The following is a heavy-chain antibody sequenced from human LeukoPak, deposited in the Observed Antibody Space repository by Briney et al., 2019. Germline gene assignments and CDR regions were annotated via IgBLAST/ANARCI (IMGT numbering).Heavy chain of an antibody. J-gene: IGHJ4*02. CDR2: ISAYNGNT. CDR1: GYTFTSYG. D-gene: IGHD6-6*01. CDR3: ARESVPAVAARRGLNY. Sequence: ASVKVSCKASGYTFTSYGISWVRQAPGQGLEWMGWISAYNGNTNYAQKFQGRVTMTRDTSISTVYMEMSRLRSDGTAVYYCARESVPAVAARRGLNYWGQGTLVAVSS. V-gene: IGHV1-18*01.